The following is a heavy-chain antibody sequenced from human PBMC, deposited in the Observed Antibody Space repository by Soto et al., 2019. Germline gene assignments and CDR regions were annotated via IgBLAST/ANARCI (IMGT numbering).Heavy chain of an antibody. Sequence: LSLTCTVSSGSISSGGYYWSWIRPHPGKGLEWIGYIYYSGSTYYNPSLKSRVTISVDTSKNQFSLKLSSVTAADTAVYYCARARCTNGVCYHYYYGLAFWGQGTTVTVSS. CDR1: SGSISSGGYY. V-gene: IGHV4-31*03. CDR2: IYYSGST. J-gene: IGHJ6*02. CDR3: ARARCTNGVCYHYYYGLAF. D-gene: IGHD2-8*01.